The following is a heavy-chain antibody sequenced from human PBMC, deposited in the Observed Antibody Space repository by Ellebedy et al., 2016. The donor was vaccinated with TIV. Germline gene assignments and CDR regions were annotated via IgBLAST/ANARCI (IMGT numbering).Heavy chain of an antibody. Sequence: GGSLRLSCAASEFTFSSCAMNWVRQAPGKGLEWVSSISGDETVTHYSDSVKGRFTISRDNSKNTLYLQMNSLRAEDTAVYYCARDRGLTGYYDYWGQGTLVTVSS. V-gene: IGHV3-23*01. CDR1: EFTFSSCA. J-gene: IGHJ4*02. D-gene: IGHD3-9*01. CDR3: ARDRGLTGYYDY. CDR2: ISGDETVT.